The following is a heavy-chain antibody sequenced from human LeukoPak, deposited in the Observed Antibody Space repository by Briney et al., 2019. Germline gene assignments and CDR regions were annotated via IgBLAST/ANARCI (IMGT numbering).Heavy chain of an antibody. D-gene: IGHD6-13*01. CDR1: GFTFSSNY. Sequence: GGSLRLSCAASGFTFSSNYMSWVRQAPGEGLEWVSVIYSGGSTYYADSVKGRFTISRDNSKNTLYLQMNSLRAEDTAVYYCAREPGIAAAGVDYWGQGTLVTVSS. CDR3: AREPGIAAAGVDY. CDR2: IYSGGST. V-gene: IGHV3-66*01. J-gene: IGHJ4*02.